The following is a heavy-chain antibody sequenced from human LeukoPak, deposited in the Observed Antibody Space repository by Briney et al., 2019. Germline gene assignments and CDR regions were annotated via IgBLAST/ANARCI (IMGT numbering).Heavy chain of an antibody. V-gene: IGHV3-48*04. CDR3: ARGDSGSYPRDAFDI. CDR2: ISSSSSTI. J-gene: IGHJ3*02. Sequence: SGGSLRLSCAASGFTFSSYSMNWVRQAPGKGLEWVSYISSSSSTIYYADSVKGRFTISRDNAKNSLYLQMNSLRAEDTAVYYCARGDSGSYPRDAFDIWGQGTMVTVSS. D-gene: IGHD1-26*01. CDR1: GFTFSSYS.